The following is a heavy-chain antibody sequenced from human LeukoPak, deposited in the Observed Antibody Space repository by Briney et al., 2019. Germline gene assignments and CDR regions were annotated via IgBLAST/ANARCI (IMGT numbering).Heavy chain of an antibody. V-gene: IGHV1-69*05. Sequence: SVKVSCKASGGTFSSYAISWVRQAPGQGLEWMERIIPIFGTANYAQKFQGRVTITTDESTSTAYMELSSLRSEDTAVYYCARDRGFYDSSGYPFDYWGQGTLVTVSS. D-gene: IGHD3-22*01. CDR3: ARDRGFYDSSGYPFDY. J-gene: IGHJ4*02. CDR1: GGTFSSYA. CDR2: IIPIFGTA.